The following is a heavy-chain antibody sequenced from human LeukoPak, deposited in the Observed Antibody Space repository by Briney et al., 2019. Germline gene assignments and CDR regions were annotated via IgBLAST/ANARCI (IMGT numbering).Heavy chain of an antibody. J-gene: IGHJ4*02. D-gene: IGHD3-10*01. CDR3: ATDPYYYGSGRSWDY. Sequence: GASVKVSCKASGYTFTGYYMHWVRQAPGQGLGWMGWINPKSGGTNYAQKFQGRVTMTRDTSISTAYMELSRLRSDDTAVYYCATDPYYYGSGRSWDYWGQGTLVTVSS. CDR1: GYTFTGYY. CDR2: INPKSGGT. V-gene: IGHV1-2*02.